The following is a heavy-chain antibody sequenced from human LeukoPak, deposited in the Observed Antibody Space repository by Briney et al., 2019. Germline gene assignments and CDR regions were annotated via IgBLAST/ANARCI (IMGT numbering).Heavy chain of an antibody. CDR2: ISYDGSNK. Sequence: PGGSLRLSCAASGFTFSSYAMHWVRQAPGKGLEWVAVISYDGSNKYYADSVKGRFTISRDNSKNTLYLQMNSLRAEDTAVYYCARGLRGLGSSGYLDIWGQGTMVTVSS. D-gene: IGHD3-22*01. J-gene: IGHJ3*02. V-gene: IGHV3-30-3*01. CDR3: ARGLRGLGSSGYLDI. CDR1: GFTFSSYA.